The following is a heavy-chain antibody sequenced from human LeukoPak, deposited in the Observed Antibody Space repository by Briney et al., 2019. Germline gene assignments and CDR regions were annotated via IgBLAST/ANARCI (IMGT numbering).Heavy chain of an antibody. Sequence: SQTLSLTCTVSGGSISSGGYYWGWLRQHPGKGLEWIVYMYYSGSTYYNPSLKSRVTISVDTSKNQFSLKLSSVTAADTAVYYCAREGDDEGYCSGGSCYSFDHWGQGTLVTVSS. CDR2: MYYSGST. D-gene: IGHD2-15*01. V-gene: IGHV4-31*03. CDR3: AREGDDEGYCSGGSCYSFDH. J-gene: IGHJ5*02. CDR1: GGSISSGGYY.